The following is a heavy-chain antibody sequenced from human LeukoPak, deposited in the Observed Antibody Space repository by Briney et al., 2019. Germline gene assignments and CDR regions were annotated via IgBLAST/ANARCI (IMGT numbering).Heavy chain of an antibody. CDR1: GFTFSSYA. CDR3: AKIGRYGSGSYYVTDYYYGMDV. V-gene: IGHV3-23*01. Sequence: PGGSLRLSCAASGFTFSSYAMSWVRQAPGKGLEWVSAISGSGGSTYYADSVKGRFTISRDNSKNTLYLQMNSLRAEDTAVYYCAKIGRYGSGSYYVTDYYYGMDVWGQGTTVTVSS. J-gene: IGHJ6*02. CDR2: ISGSGGST. D-gene: IGHD3-10*01.